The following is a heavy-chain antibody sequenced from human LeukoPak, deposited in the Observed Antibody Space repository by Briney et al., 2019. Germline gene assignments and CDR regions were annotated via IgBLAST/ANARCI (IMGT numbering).Heavy chain of an antibody. D-gene: IGHD3-10*01. CDR3: ARGTGPLYYYGSGSSYNWFDP. CDR2: INHSGST. Sequence: SETLSLTCTVSGGSINSISFYWGWIRQPPGKGLEWIGEINHSGSTNYNPSLKSRVTISVDTSKNQFSLKLSSVTAADTAVYYCARGTGPLYYYGSGSSYNWFDPWGQGTLVTVSS. V-gene: IGHV4-39*07. CDR1: GGSINSISFY. J-gene: IGHJ5*02.